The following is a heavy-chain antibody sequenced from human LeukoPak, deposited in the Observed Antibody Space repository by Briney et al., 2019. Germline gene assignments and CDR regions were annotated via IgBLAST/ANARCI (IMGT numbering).Heavy chain of an antibody. Sequence: GGSLRLSCAASGFTFTKYWMTWVRQAPGKGLEWVANIKQDGSDKHYVSSVKGRFTISRDNAKNSVYLQMNSLRDEDTAIYYCARENWGPDYWGQGTLVTVSS. CDR3: ARENWGPDY. D-gene: IGHD7-27*01. CDR2: IKQDGSDK. J-gene: IGHJ4*02. V-gene: IGHV3-7*01. CDR1: GFTFTKYW.